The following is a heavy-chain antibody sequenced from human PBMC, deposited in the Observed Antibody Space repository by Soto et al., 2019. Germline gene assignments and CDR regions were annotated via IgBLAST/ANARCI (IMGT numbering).Heavy chain of an antibody. Sequence: SETLSLTCTVSGGSISSYYWSWIRQPPGKGLEWIGYIYYSGSTNYNPSLKSRVTISVDTPKNQFSLKLSSVTAADTAVYYCAKRMATKSYYYYGMDVWGQGTTVTVSS. CDR3: AKRMATKSYYYYGMDV. J-gene: IGHJ6*02. V-gene: IGHV4-59*01. D-gene: IGHD5-12*01. CDR2: IYYSGST. CDR1: GGSISSYY.